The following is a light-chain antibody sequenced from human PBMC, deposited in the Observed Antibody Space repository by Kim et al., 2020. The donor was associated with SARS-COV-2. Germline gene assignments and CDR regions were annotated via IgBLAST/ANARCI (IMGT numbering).Light chain of an antibody. J-gene: IGLJ3*02. CDR1: SGHSGNA. Sequence: VKHPGSLRSGHSGNANAWQQQQPEKGRLSLMKLNSDGSHSTGDGIPDRFSGSSSGAERYLTISSLQSEDEADYYCQTWGTGIHWVFGGGTQLTVL. CDR2: LNSDGSH. V-gene: IGLV4-69*01. CDR3: QTWGTGIHWV.